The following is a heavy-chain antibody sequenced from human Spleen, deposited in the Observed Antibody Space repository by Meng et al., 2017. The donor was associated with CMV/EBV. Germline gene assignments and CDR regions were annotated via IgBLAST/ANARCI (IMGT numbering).Heavy chain of an antibody. Sequence: GGSLKLSCAASGFTFSSYSMNWVRQAPGKGLEWVSSISSSSSYIYYADSVKGRFTISRDNAKNSLYLQMNSLKTDDTAVYYCAKDGAAVDPAEYLHHWGQGTLVTVSS. J-gene: IGHJ1*01. CDR3: AKDGAAVDPAEYLHH. CDR1: GFTFSSYS. CDR2: ISSSSSYI. D-gene: IGHD6-13*01. V-gene: IGHV3-21*04.